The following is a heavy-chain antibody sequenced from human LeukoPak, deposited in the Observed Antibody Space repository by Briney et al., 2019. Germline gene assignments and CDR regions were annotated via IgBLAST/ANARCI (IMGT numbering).Heavy chain of an antibody. CDR2: ISGSGSTI. Sequence: GGSLRLSCAASGFTFSSYEMNWVRQAPGKGLEWVSYISGSGSTIHYAGSVKGRFTISRDNARNTLFLQMNSLRAEDTAVYYCARDTSGWYRWFDPWGQGTLVTVSS. J-gene: IGHJ5*02. V-gene: IGHV3-48*03. D-gene: IGHD6-19*01. CDR1: GFTFSSYE. CDR3: ARDTSGWYRWFDP.